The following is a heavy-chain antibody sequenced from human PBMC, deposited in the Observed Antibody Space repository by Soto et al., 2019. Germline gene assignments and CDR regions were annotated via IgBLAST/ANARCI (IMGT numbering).Heavy chain of an antibody. CDR1: GFTFSSYS. D-gene: IGHD3-22*01. CDR3: ARDGGYYYDSRGNWFDP. CDR2: ISSSSSYI. Sequence: PGGSLRLSCAASGFTFSSYSMNCVRQAPGKGLEWFSSISSSSSYIYYADSVKGRFTISRDNAKNSLYLQMNSLRAEDTAVYYCARDGGYYYDSRGNWFDPWGQGTLVTVSS. J-gene: IGHJ5*02. V-gene: IGHV3-21*01.